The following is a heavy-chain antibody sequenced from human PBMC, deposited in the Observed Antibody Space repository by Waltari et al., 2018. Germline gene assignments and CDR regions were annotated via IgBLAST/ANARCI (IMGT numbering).Heavy chain of an antibody. CDR3: ATYIGASVGTASFDV. V-gene: IGHV4-39*01. Sequence: QLQLQESGPGLVKPSETVSPTCRVSGGSITSAPQHWGWLRQPPGQGLEWIGTISYSGTTYNSPSLQSRVTISRDTSKNQPSLKLDSVTASDTAVYYCATYIGASVGTASFDVWGQGTMVTVSS. D-gene: IGHD5-12*01. CDR2: ISYSGTT. J-gene: IGHJ3*01. CDR1: GGSITSAPQH.